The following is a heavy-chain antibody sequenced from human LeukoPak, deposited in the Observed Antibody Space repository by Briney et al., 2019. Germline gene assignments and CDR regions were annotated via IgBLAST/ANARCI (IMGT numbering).Heavy chain of an antibody. CDR2: ISSSGSPI. J-gene: IGHJ5*02. CDR1: GFTFSDYY. Sequence: GGSLRLSCAASGFTFSDYYMSWIRQAPGKGLEWVSYISSSGSPIYYADSVKGRFTISRDNAKNSLYLQMDSLRAEDTAVYYCARDGSGRDSDWFDPWGQGTLVTVSS. V-gene: IGHV3-11*01. D-gene: IGHD3-10*01. CDR3: ARDGSGRDSDWFDP.